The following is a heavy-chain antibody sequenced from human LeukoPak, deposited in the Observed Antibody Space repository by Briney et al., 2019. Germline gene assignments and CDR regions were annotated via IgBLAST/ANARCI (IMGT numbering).Heavy chain of an antibody. V-gene: IGHV3-33*06. CDR1: GFTFSSYG. J-gene: IGHJ4*02. CDR2: VWYDGTNK. CDR3: AKGYYGSGVFDY. Sequence: GRSLRLSCAATGFTFSSYGMHWVRQAPGKGLEWVAVVWYDGTNKYYADSVKGRFTISRDNSKNTLYLQMDSQRTEDTAVYYCAKGYYGSGVFDYWVQGTLVTVSS. D-gene: IGHD3-10*01.